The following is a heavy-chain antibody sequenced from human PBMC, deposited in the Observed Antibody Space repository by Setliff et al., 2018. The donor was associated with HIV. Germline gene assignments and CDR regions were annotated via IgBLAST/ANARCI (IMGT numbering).Heavy chain of an antibody. D-gene: IGHD6-13*01. CDR2: IYYSGTT. J-gene: IGHJ4*02. CDR3: ATYSSSWPDY. CDR1: GGSISSGGYY. V-gene: IGHV4-31*03. Sequence: PSETLSLTCTVSGGSISSGGYYWSWIRQHPGKGLEWIGYIYYSGTTYYNPSLKSRVTISVDTSKNQFSLKLSSVTAADASVYYCATYSSSWPDYWGQGTLVTVSS.